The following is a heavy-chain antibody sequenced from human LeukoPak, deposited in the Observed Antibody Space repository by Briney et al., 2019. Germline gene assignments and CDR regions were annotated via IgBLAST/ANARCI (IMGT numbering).Heavy chain of an antibody. CDR2: INTDGSST. CDR1: GFTFSSFW. J-gene: IGHJ4*02. CDR3: ARSEYSFDY. V-gene: IGHV3-74*01. Sequence: GGSLRLSCAASGFTFSSFWMHWVRQAPGKGLVWVSRINTDGSSTSYADSVKGRFTISRDNAKNTLYLQMNSLGVEDTAVYYCARSEYSFDYWGQGTLVTVSS.